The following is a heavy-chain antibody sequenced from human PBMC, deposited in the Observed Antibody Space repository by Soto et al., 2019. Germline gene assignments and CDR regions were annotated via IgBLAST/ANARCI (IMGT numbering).Heavy chain of an antibody. J-gene: IGHJ5*02. CDR2: IYYSGST. V-gene: IGHV4-59*01. Sequence: SETLSLTCTVSGGSISSYYWSWIRQPPGKGLEWIGYIYYSGSTNYNPSLKSRVTISVDTSKNQFSLKLSSVTAADTAVYYCARARYDSSGYYFPFDPWGQGTLVTV. D-gene: IGHD3-22*01. CDR3: ARARYDSSGYYFPFDP. CDR1: GGSISSYY.